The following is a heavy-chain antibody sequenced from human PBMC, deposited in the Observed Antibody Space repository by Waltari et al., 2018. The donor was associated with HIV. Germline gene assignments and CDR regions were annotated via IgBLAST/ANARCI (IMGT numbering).Heavy chain of an antibody. CDR2: IGTGGDT. D-gene: IGHD1-1*01. V-gene: IGHV3-13*01. Sequence: EVQLVESGGGLVQPGGSLRLSCAASGFTFSNYDMHWVRQATGKGLEFVAGIGTGGDTYCPGSVKGRFPISRENARNSFHLQMNSLRAGDTAVYYCVRICKLNCYYYYGMDVWGQGTTVTVSS. J-gene: IGHJ6*02. CDR3: VRICKLNCYYYYGMDV. CDR1: GFTFSNYD.